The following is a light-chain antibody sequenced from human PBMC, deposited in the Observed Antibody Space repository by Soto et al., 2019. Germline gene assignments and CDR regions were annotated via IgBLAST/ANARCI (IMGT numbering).Light chain of an antibody. Sequence: EIVLTQSPATLSLSPGERATLSCRASQSVSSYLAWYHQQPGQAPRLLIYDASNRATGIPARLRRSGSGTGVTLTISSLEAKDVAVYYCQQRSSWPPITFGQGTLVEIK. J-gene: IGKJ5*01. CDR2: DAS. CDR3: QQRSSWPPIT. CDR1: QSVSSY. V-gene: IGKV3-11*01.